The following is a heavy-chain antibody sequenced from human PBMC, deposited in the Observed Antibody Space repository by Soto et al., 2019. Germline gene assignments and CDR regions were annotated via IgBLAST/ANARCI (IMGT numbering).Heavy chain of an antibody. CDR2: ISGSGYST. J-gene: IGHJ4*02. CDR3: AKDRLNIEVVPA. Sequence: GGSLSLSCAASGFTFSSYAMNWVRQAPGKGLEWVSGISGSGYSTYYADSVKGRFTISRDNSNNTLYLQMNTLRAEDTAVYYCAKDRLNIEVVPAWGQGTLVTVSS. CDR1: GFTFSSYA. V-gene: IGHV3-23*01. D-gene: IGHD2-2*01.